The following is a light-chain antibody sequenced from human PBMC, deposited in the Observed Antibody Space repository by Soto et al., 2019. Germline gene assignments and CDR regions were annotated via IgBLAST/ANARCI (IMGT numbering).Light chain of an antibody. CDR3: CSYAGSYALYV. V-gene: IGLV2-11*01. Sequence: QSVLAQPRSVSGSPGQSVTISCTGTSSDVGGYDYVSWYQQHPGKAPKLMIYDVSQWPSVVPARFSGSKSGNTASLTISGLQAEDEADYYCCSYAGSYALYVFGTGTKVTVL. CDR1: SSDVGGYDY. CDR2: DVS. J-gene: IGLJ1*01.